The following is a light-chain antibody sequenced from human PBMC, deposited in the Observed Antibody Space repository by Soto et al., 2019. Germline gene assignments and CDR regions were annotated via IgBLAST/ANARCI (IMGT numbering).Light chain of an antibody. J-gene: IGKJ5*01. Sequence: EIVLTQSPGTLSLSPGERARLSCRASQSVSSSYLAWYQQKPGQAPRLLIYGASTRATGIPARFSGSGSGTDFTLTISRLEPGDFAVYYCQQYGSSTGITFGQGTRLEIK. CDR3: QQYGSSTGIT. CDR2: GAS. V-gene: IGKV3-20*01. CDR1: QSVSSSY.